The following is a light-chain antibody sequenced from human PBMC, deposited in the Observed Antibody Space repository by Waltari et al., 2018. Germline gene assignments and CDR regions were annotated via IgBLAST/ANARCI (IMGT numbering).Light chain of an antibody. J-gene: IGKJ2*01. CDR3: LQYLSSPHT. Sequence: EIVLTQSPATLSLSPGERATLSCRASQSISSYLAWYQQKRGQAPRLLIYDASNRATGIPDRFSGSGSGTDFTLTISRLEPEDFVVYYCLQYLSSPHTFGQGTKLEIK. CDR1: QSISSY. CDR2: DAS. V-gene: IGKV3-20*01.